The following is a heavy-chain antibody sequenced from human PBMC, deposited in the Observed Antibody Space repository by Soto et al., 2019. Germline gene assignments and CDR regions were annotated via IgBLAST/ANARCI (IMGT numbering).Heavy chain of an antibody. V-gene: IGHV1-18*04. CDR2: ISAYNGNT. CDR3: ARSNWSYNWFDP. D-gene: IGHD1-1*01. J-gene: IGHJ5*02. Sequence: ASVKVSCKASGYTFTSYGISWVRQAPGQGLEWMGCISAYNGNTNYAQKLQGRVTMTTDTSTSTAYMELRSLRSDDTAGYYCARSNWSYNWFDPGGQGTLVTVSS. CDR1: GYTFTSYG.